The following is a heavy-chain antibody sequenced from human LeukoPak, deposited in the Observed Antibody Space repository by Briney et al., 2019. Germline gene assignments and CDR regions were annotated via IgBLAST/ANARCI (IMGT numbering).Heavy chain of an antibody. V-gene: IGHV3-48*01. CDR1: GFIFSGYG. J-gene: IGHJ4*02. D-gene: IGHD6-13*01. CDR3: ARTQQQLIFDY. CDR2: FSYNSNAI. Sequence: GGSLRLSCAASGFIFSGYGMNWVRQAPGKGLEWLSYFSYNSNAIYYADSVKGRFTISRDTAKNSLYLQMNGLRAEDTAVYYCARTQQQLIFDYWGQGTLVTVSS.